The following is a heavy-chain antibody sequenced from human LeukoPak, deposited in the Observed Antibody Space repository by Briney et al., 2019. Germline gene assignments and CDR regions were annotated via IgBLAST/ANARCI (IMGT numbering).Heavy chain of an antibody. J-gene: IGHJ5*02. Sequence: ASVKVSCKASGYTFTTLDINWVRQATGQGLEWMGWINPKSGNTGYAQKFQGRVTITRDTSISTAYMELSSLRSEDTAVYYCAGNPTAYNWFDPWGQGTLVTVSS. CDR3: AGNPTAYNWFDP. D-gene: IGHD4-11*01. CDR2: INPKSGNT. V-gene: IGHV1-8*03. CDR1: GYTFTTLD.